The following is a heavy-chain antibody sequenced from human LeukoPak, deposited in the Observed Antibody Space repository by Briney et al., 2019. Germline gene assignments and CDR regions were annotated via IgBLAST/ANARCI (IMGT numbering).Heavy chain of an antibody. CDR1: GYNFTSNY. CDR2: IYPRDGST. CDR3: ARERKITIFGVACDY. J-gene: IGHJ4*02. D-gene: IGHD3-3*01. V-gene: IGHV1-2*02. Sequence: ASVKVSCKASGYNFTSNYIHWVRQAPGQGLEWMGMIYPRDGSTSYAQKFQGRVTMTSDTSISTAYMELSRLRSDDTAVYYCARERKITIFGVACDYWGQGTLVTVSS.